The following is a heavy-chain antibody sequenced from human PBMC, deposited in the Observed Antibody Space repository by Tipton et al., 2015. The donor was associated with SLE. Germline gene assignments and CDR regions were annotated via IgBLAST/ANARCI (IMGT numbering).Heavy chain of an antibody. Sequence: SLRLSCAASGITVNYAWMSWVRQAPGKGLEWVGRIKTMANGGTAEYSAPAKGRFTISRDDSKTTVFLQMDNLKSEDTAMYYCSTLYRLEPWGQGTLVTVSS. D-gene: IGHD2-2*02. CDR3: STLYRLEP. J-gene: IGHJ5*02. CDR1: GITVNYAW. CDR2: IKTMANGGTA. V-gene: IGHV3-15*01.